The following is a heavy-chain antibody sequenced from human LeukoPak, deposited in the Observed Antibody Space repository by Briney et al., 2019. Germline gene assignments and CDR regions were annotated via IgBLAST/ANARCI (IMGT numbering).Heavy chain of an antibody. J-gene: IGHJ4*02. V-gene: IGHV3-49*04. CDR2: IRSKAYGGTT. CDR3: TRDVAVAGSYYFEY. D-gene: IGHD6-19*01. CDR1: GFTFGDYA. Sequence: PGGSLRLSCTASGFTFGDYAMSWVRQAPGKGLEWVGFIRSKAYGGTTEYAASVKGRFTISRDDSKSIAYLQMNSLKTEDTAVYYCTRDVAVAGSYYFEYWGQGTLVTVSS.